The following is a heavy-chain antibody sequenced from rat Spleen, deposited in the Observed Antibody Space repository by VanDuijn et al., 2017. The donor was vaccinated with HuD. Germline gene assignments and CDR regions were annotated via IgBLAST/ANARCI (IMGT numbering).Heavy chain of an antibody. Sequence: QVQLKESGPGLVQPSQTLSLTCTVSGFSLISYAVNWVRQPPGKGLEWMGGIWGDGSTNYNSALKSRLTISRDTSKSQVFLKMNSLQIEDTATYYCARGNYYDGYYPFDYWGQGVMVRVSS. D-gene: IGHD1-12*03. J-gene: IGHJ2*01. CDR1: GFSLISYA. CDR3: ARGNYYDGYYPFDY. CDR2: IWGDGST. V-gene: IGHV2-13*01.